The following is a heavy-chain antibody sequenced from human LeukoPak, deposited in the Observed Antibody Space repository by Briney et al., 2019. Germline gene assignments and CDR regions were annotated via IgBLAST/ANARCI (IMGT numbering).Heavy chain of an antibody. CDR3: ARDDARSGVYQYDILDY. CDR2: IIPILGIA. Sequence: ASVKVSCKASGGTFSSYTISWVRQAPGQGLEWMGRIIPILGIANYAQKFQGRVTITADKSTSTAYMELSSLRSEDTAVYYCARDDARSGVYQYDILDYWGQGTLVTVSS. J-gene: IGHJ4*02. D-gene: IGHD2-15*01. V-gene: IGHV1-69*04. CDR1: GGTFSSYT.